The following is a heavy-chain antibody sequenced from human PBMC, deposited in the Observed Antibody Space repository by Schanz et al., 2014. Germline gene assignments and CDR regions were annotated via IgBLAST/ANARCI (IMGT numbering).Heavy chain of an antibody. J-gene: IGHJ4*02. Sequence: QVQLVQSGAEVKKPGASVKVSCKSSGYTFTDYHIHWVRQAPGQGLEYMGRINPNSGGTNFAQRFQGRVTVTRDTSTSTVYMELSSLRSEDTAVYYCVRELSGGTFDYWGQGALVTVSS. D-gene: IGHD1-1*01. CDR3: VRELSGGTFDY. V-gene: IGHV1-2*06. CDR2: INPNSGGT. CDR1: GYTFTDYH.